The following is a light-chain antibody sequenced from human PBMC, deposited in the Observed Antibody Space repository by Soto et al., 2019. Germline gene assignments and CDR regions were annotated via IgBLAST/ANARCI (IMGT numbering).Light chain of an antibody. Sequence: QSVLTQPASVSGSPGQSITISCTGTSSDVGSYNLVSWYQQHPGKAPKLMIYEDNRRPSGVSNRFSGSKSGNTASLTISGLPAEDEADYYCSSYAGSSTYVFGTGTKLTVL. V-gene: IGLV2-23*01. CDR1: SSDVGSYNL. J-gene: IGLJ1*01. CDR2: EDN. CDR3: SSYAGSSTYV.